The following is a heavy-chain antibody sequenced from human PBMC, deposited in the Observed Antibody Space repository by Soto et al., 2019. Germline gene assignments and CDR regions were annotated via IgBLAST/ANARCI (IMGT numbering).Heavy chain of an antibody. D-gene: IGHD2-2*01. J-gene: IGHJ4*02. Sequence: SVKVSCTASGGTLSSYAISWVRQAPGQGLEWMGGIIPIFGTANYAQKFQGRVTITADESTSTAYMELSSLRSEDTAVYYCARDLRYCSSTSCSRGLDYWGQGTLVTVSS. CDR1: GGTLSSYA. V-gene: IGHV1-69*13. CDR3: ARDLRYCSSTSCSRGLDY. CDR2: IIPIFGTA.